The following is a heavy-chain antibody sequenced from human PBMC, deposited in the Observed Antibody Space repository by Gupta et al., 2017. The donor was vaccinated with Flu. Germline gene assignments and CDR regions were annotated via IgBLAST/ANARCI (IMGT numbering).Heavy chain of an antibody. CDR2: MNPNSGHT. J-gene: IGHJ1*01. CDR3: ARGAGDSL. Sequence: INCVRQAAGQGLEWMGWMNPNSGHTGYAQKFQGRVTMTRNISMATAYMELTSLTSEDTAMYYCARGAGDSLWGQGTLVTVSS. V-gene: IGHV1-8*01. D-gene: IGHD2-15*01.